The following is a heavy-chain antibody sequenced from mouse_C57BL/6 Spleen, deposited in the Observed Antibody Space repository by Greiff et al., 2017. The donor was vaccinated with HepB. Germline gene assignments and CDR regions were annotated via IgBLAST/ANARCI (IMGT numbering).Heavy chain of an antibody. CDR1: GYSITSGYY. D-gene: IGHD2-5*01. V-gene: IGHV3-6*01. Sequence: DVQLQESGPGLVKPSQSLSLTCSVTGYSITSGYYWNWIRQFPGNKLEWMGYISYDGSNNYNPSLKNRISITRDTSKNQFFLKLNSVTTEDTATYYCAIYSNWGQGTSVTVSS. CDR3: AIYSN. CDR2: ISYDGSN. J-gene: IGHJ4*01.